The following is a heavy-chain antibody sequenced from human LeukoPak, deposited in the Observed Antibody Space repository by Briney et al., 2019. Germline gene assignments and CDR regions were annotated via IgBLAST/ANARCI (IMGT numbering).Heavy chain of an antibody. J-gene: IGHJ6*02. CDR1: GGSISSYY. CDR3: ARDAEMATPYYYGMDV. D-gene: IGHD5-24*01. Sequence: WETLSLTCTVSGGSISSYYWSWIREPPGKGLEWIGYIYYSGSTNYNPSLKSRVTISVDTSKNQFSLNLSSVTAADTAVYYCARDAEMATPYYYGMDVWGQGTTVTVSS. CDR2: IYYSGST. V-gene: IGHV4-59*01.